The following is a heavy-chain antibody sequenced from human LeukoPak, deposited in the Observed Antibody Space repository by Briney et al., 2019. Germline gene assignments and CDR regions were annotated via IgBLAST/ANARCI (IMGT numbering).Heavy chain of an antibody. D-gene: IGHD3-10*01. Sequence: SETLSLTCAVYGGSFSGYHWSWIRQPPGKGLEWIGEINHSGSTNYNPSLKSRVTISVDTSKNQFSLKLSSVTAADTAVYYCARSFYGSGSYNYWGQGTLVTVSS. CDR1: GGSFSGYH. CDR2: INHSGST. CDR3: ARSFYGSGSYNY. J-gene: IGHJ4*02. V-gene: IGHV4-34*01.